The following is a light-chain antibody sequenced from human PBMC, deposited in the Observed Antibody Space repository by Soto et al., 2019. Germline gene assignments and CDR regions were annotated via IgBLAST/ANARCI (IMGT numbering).Light chain of an antibody. CDR1: QSVSSR. J-gene: IGKJ1*01. CDR3: QQYGSSPRT. Sequence: EIVMTQSPGTVSLSPGERATLSCRASQSVSSRLAWYQQKPGQAPRLLISGASSRATGIPDRFSGSGSGTDFTLIISRLEPEDFAVYYCQQYGSSPRTFGQGTKVDIK. CDR2: GAS. V-gene: IGKV3-20*01.